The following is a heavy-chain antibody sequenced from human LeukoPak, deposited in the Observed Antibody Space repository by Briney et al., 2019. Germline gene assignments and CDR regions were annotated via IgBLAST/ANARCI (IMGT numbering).Heavy chain of an antibody. CDR2: ISSIGSST. D-gene: IGHD3-10*01. V-gene: IGHV3-23*01. CDR1: GFTFGAYA. J-gene: IGHJ6*03. CDR3: ARTGVYGSGSYRLQWDYYYYYMDV. Sequence: PGRSLRLSCAASGFTFGAYAMNWVRQAPGKGLDWVSAISSIGSSTYYADSSNSRLTISRDNSKNTMYLQMNRLRAEDTAVYYCARTGVYGSGSYRLQWDYYYYYMDVWGKGTKVTVSS.